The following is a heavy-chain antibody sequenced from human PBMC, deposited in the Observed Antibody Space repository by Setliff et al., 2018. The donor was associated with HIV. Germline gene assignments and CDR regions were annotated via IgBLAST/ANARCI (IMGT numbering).Heavy chain of an antibody. CDR2: ISGYNGNT. V-gene: IGHV1-18*01. Sequence: AASVKVSCKASGYTFTNYGISWVRQAPGQGLEWMGWISGYNGNTTYAQKFQGRVTMTTDTSTRTAYMELRSLRSDDTAVYYCARDSRSSIAPYNFDYWGQGTVVTVSS. CDR1: GYTFTNYG. J-gene: IGHJ4*02. CDR3: ARDSRSSIAPYNFDY. D-gene: IGHD6-6*01.